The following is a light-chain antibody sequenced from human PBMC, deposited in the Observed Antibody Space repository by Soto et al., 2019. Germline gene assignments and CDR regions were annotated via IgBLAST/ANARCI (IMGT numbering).Light chain of an antibody. V-gene: IGLV1-40*01. Sequence: QAVVTQPPSVSGAPGQRVTISCSGSSSNIGAGYDVHWYQQLPGTAPKLLIYANSDRPSGVPDRFSGSKSGTSASLAITGLQAEDEADYYCQSYDNSLYVIGTGTKVTVL. J-gene: IGLJ1*01. CDR2: ANS. CDR1: SSNIGAGYD. CDR3: QSYDNSLYV.